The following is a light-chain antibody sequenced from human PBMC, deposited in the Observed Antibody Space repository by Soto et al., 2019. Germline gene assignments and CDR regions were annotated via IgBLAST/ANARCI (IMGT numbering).Light chain of an antibody. Sequence: DIVLTQSPCTLSLFPGDRATLSCRARQSVSSSSFAWYQQKPGQAPRLLIYGASSRATGIPARFSGSGSGTDLTLTISRLAPEVFAVYYCHQYGISWQTFGQGTKLEIK. J-gene: IGKJ2*01. CDR1: QSVSSSS. V-gene: IGKV3-20*01. CDR3: HQYGISWQT. CDR2: GAS.